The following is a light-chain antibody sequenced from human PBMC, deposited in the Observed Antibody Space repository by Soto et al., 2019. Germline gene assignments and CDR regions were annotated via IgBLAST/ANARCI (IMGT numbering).Light chain of an antibody. Sequence: GVMTQSPLSLPVTLGQPASISCRSSQRLVYSGGHTYLNWFQQRPGQSPRRLIYKVSNRDSGVADRLSGRGSGSDFTLKISRLEAGDGGVCYCMRGTHGPLTFGGGTKVEIK. CDR2: KVS. V-gene: IGKV2-30*01. J-gene: IGKJ4*01. CDR3: MRGTHGPLT. CDR1: QRLVYSGGHTY.